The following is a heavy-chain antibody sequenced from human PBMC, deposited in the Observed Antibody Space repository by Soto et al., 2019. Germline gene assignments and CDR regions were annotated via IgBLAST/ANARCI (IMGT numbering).Heavy chain of an antibody. CDR1: GGSFSGYY. D-gene: IGHD2-21*02. CDR3: ARAPLNCGGDCYSEQFDY. J-gene: IGHJ4*02. V-gene: IGHV4-34*01. CDR2: INHSGST. Sequence: SETLSLTCAVYGGSFSGYYWSWIRQPPGKGLEWIGEINHSGSTNYNPSLKSRVTISVDTSKNQFSLKLSSVTAADTAVYYCARAPLNCGGDCYSEQFDYWGQGTLGTVSS.